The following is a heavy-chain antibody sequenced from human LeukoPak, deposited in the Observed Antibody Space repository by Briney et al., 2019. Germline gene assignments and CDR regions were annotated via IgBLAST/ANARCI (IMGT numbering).Heavy chain of an antibody. CDR3: ARDEPTVTTGPPVGS. J-gene: IGHJ4*02. CDR1: GFTFNSYW. Sequence: PGGSLRLSCVASGFTFNSYWMHWVRQAPGKGLVWVSHVDIDGNRTSFADSVKGRFTISRDNAKNTLYLQMNSLRVEDTAVYYCARDEPTVTTGPPVGSWGQGTLVTVSS. CDR2: VDIDGNRT. V-gene: IGHV3-74*01. D-gene: IGHD4-17*01.